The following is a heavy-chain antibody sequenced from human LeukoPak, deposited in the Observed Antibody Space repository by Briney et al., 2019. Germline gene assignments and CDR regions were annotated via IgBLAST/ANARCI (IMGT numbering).Heavy chain of an antibody. V-gene: IGHV3-11*01. Sequence: GGSLRLSCAASGFNFSDYYMSWLRQAPGKGREWVSYLSSSGSNIYYADSVKGRFTISRVKAKDSLYLQINSLTTQAPAVYYCARDQLSDGSGSYYRSPYYWGQGTLVTVSS. CDR3: ARDQLSDGSGSYYRSPYY. CDR2: LSSSGSNI. CDR1: GFNFSDYY. D-gene: IGHD3-10*01. J-gene: IGHJ4*02.